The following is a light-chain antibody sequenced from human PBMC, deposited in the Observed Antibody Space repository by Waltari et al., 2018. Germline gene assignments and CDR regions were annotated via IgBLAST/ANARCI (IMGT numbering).Light chain of an antibody. J-gene: IGLJ2*01. CDR1: SSNVGSNV. CDR3: AAWDDSLNGRWV. V-gene: IGLV1-44*01. Sequence: QSEMSQPPSVSGTPGQTVTISCSGRSSNVGSNVVTWYQQLPGTAPKLLIYRNDQRPSGVPDGFSGSKSGTSASLAISGLQSEDEADYYCAAWDDSLNGRWVFGAGTKLTVL. CDR2: RND.